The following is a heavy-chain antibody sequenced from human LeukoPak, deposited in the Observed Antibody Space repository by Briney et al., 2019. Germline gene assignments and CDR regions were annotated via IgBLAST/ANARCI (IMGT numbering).Heavy chain of an antibody. V-gene: IGHV4-4*09. CDR2: IYTSGST. J-gene: IGHJ4*02. D-gene: IGHD7-27*01. CDR3: ARPYTNWGPFDY. CDR1: GGSISSYY. Sequence: SETLSLTCTVSGGSISSYYRSWIRQPPGKGLEWIGYIYTSGSTNYNPSLKSRVTISVDTSKNQFSLKLSSVTAADTAVYYCARPYTNWGPFDYWGQGTLVTVSS.